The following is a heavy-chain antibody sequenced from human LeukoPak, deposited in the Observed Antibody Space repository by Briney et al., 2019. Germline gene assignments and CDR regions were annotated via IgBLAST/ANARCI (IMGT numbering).Heavy chain of an antibody. CDR1: GGSFSGYC. CDR2: INHSGST. J-gene: IGHJ4*02. Sequence: SETLSLTCAVYGGSFSGYCWSWIRQPPGKGLEWIGEINHSGSTNYNPSLKSRVTISVDTSKNQFSLKLSSVTAADTAVCYCARGTGYCSGGSCYSYWNVPYYFDYWGQGTLVTVST. CDR3: ARGTGYCSGGSCYSYWNVPYYFDY. D-gene: IGHD2-15*01. V-gene: IGHV4-34*01.